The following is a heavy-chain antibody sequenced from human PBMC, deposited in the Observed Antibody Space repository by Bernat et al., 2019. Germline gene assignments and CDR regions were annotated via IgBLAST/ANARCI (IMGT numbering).Heavy chain of an antibody. D-gene: IGHD1-26*01. J-gene: IGHJ4*02. CDR2: ISGSGGST. V-gene: IGHV3-23*01. Sequence: EVQLLESGGGLVQPGGSLRLSCAASEFTFSRYAMSWVRQAPGKGLEWVSGISGSGGSTYYADSVKGRFTISRDNSKNTLFLQMNSLRAEDTAVYYCATTKVVGATMGEAGWGQGTLVTVSS. CDR3: ATTKVVGATMGEAG. CDR1: EFTFSRYA.